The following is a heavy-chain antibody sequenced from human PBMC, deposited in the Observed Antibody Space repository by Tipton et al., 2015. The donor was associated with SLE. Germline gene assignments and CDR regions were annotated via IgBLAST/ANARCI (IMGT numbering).Heavy chain of an antibody. CDR2: IRYDGSNK. CDR1: GFTFSSYG. CDR3: ARGDLYGYLYMDV. J-gene: IGHJ6*03. D-gene: IGHD5-18*01. Sequence: SGFTFSSYGMHWVRQAPGKGLEWVAFIRYDGSNKYYADSVKGRFTISRDNSKNTLYLQMNSLRAEDTAVYYCARGDLYGYLYMDVWGKGTTVTVSS. V-gene: IGHV3-30*02.